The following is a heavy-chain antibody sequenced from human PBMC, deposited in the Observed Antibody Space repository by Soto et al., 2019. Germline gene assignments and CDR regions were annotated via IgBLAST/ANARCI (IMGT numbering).Heavy chain of an antibody. J-gene: IGHJ3*02. CDR2: ISSSGSTI. CDR1: GFTFSSYE. Sequence: GGSLRLSCAASGFTFSSYEMNWVRQAPGKGLEWVSYISSSGSTIYYADSVKGRFTISRDNAKNSLYLQMNSLRAEDTAVYYCARGPRRLKSDAFDIWGQGTMVTVSS. V-gene: IGHV3-48*03. D-gene: IGHD3-3*01. CDR3: ARGPRRLKSDAFDI.